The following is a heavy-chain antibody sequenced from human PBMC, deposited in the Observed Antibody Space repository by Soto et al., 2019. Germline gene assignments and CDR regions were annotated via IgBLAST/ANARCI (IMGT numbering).Heavy chain of an antibody. V-gene: IGHV3-23*01. CDR2: ISGSADST. CDR3: AGETLAEAVAGGPIFLSEFDY. J-gene: IGHJ4*02. CDR1: GFTFSNYA. Sequence: PGGSLRLSCVASGFTFSNYAMSWVRQTPGKGLEWVSAISGSADSTYSADSAKGRFTVSRDNSTNTLYLQMSSLRPEDTAVYYCAGETLAEAVAGGPIFLSEFDYWGQGTLVTVSS. D-gene: IGHD6-6*01.